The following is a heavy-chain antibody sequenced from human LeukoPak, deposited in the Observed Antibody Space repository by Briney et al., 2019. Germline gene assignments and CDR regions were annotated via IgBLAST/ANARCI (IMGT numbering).Heavy chain of an antibody. V-gene: IGHV1-69*04. Sequence: SVKVSCKASGGTFSSYAISWVRQAPGQGLEWMGRIIPILGIANYAQKFQGRVTITADKSTSTAYMELSSLRSEDTAVYYCARASRYNWNDVAAPYDAFDIWGQGTMVTVSS. J-gene: IGHJ3*02. D-gene: IGHD1-1*01. CDR2: IIPILGIA. CDR1: GGTFSSYA. CDR3: ARASRYNWNDVAAPYDAFDI.